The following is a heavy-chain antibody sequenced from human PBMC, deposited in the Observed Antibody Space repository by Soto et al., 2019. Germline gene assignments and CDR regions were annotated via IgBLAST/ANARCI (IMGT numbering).Heavy chain of an antibody. V-gene: IGHV3-30*18. CDR1: GFTFSTYS. D-gene: IGHD6-19*01. Sequence: GVSLRLSCVTSGFTFSTYSMKWVRQAPGKGLEWVAVISYDGSNKYYADSVKGRFTISRDNSKNTLYLQMNSLRAEDTAVYYCAKDRNTTSGWYYFDYSGQRTLVTVSA. CDR2: ISYDGSNK. CDR3: AKDRNTTSGWYYFDY. J-gene: IGHJ4*02.